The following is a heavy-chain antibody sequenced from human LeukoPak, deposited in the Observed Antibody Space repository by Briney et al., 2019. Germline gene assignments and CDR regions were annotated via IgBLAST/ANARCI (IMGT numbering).Heavy chain of an antibody. J-gene: IGHJ2*01. V-gene: IGHV4-34*09. Sequence: PSETLSLTCAVYGGSFSGYYWSWIRQPPGKGLEWIGEINHSGSTYYNPSLKSRVTISVDTSKNQFSLKLSSVTAADTAVYYCARDLLDTSMVHYWYFDLWGRGTLVTVSS. CDR2: INHSGST. CDR3: ARDLLDTSMVHYWYFDL. CDR1: GGSFSGYY. D-gene: IGHD5-18*01.